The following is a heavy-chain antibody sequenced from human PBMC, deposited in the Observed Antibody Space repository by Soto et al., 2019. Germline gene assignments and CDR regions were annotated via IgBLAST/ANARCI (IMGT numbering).Heavy chain of an antibody. CDR1: GFTFSDYY. V-gene: IGHV3-11*01. D-gene: IGHD3-10*01. Sequence: QVQLVESGGGLVKPGGSLRLSCAASGFTFSDYYMSWIRQAPGKGLEWVSYISSSGNTIYYADSVKGRFTMSRDNAKNSLNLQMNSLRAEDTAVYYCARDGKEFKYVRYDYYNFYMDVWGKGTTVTVSS. CDR3: ARDGKEFKYVRYDYYNFYMDV. J-gene: IGHJ6*03. CDR2: ISSSGNTI.